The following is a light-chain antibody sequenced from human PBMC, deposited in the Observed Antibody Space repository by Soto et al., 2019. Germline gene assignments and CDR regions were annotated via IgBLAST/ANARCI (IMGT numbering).Light chain of an antibody. CDR2: DAS. V-gene: IGKV1-33*01. CDR1: QDISNY. Sequence: DIQMTQSPSSLSASVGDRVTITCQASQDISNYLNWYQQKPGKAPKLLIYDASNLETGVPSRFSGSGSGTDFTFTISSLQPEDIATYYCQQTYSVPWTFGQGTEVA. J-gene: IGKJ1*01. CDR3: QQTYSVPWT.